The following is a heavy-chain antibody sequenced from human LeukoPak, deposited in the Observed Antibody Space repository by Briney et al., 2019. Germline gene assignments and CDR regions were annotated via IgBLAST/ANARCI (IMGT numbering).Heavy chain of an antibody. CDR2: SSSSSTI. V-gene: IGHV3-48*01. CDR3: AKAPRFGDHAAEYFYYYMDV. J-gene: IGHJ6*03. Sequence: GGSLRLSCAAAVFTFSSYSMNWVRQAPGKGLEWVSYSSSSSTIYYADSVKGRFTISRDNAKNSLYLQMNSLRVDDTAVYYCAKAPRFGDHAAEYFYYYMDVWGKGTTVTVSS. CDR1: VFTFSSYS. D-gene: IGHD3-16*01.